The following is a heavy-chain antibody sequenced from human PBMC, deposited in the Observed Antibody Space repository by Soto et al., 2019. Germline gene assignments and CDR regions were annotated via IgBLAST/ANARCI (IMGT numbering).Heavy chain of an antibody. CDR3: ARGYDSSGYFYYCYYYGMDG. CDR1: GGTFSSYA. J-gene: IGHJ6*02. D-gene: IGHD3-22*01. Sequence: GASVKVSCKASGGTFSSYAISWVRQAPGQGLEWMGGIIPIFGTANYAQKFQGRVTITADESTSTAYMELSSLRSEDTAVYYCARGYDSSGYFYYCYYYGMDGWGQGTTVTVSS. CDR2: IIPIFGTA. V-gene: IGHV1-69*13.